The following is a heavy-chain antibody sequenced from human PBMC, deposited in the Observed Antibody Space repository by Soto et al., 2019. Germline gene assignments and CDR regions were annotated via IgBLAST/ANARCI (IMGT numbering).Heavy chain of an antibody. CDR2: SSWNRGSI. J-gene: IGHJ5*02. V-gene: IGHV3-9*01. Sequence: VQLVESGGGLVKPGGSLRLSCAASGFNFDDYAMHGVRHAPGKGLEWVSGSSWNRGSIGYADSVKGRFTISRDNAKNSLYLQMNSAGAEGTALYYCAHDRLAVGGVIITREFDPCGQGPLVPVSS. D-gene: IGHD3-10*01. CDR1: GFNFDDYA. CDR3: AHDRLAVGGVIITREFDP.